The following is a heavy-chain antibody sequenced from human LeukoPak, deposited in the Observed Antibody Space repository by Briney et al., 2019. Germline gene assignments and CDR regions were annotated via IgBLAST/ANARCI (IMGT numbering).Heavy chain of an antibody. D-gene: IGHD6-19*01. V-gene: IGHV3-30*02. J-gene: IGHJ4*02. CDR3: AKVGFGWYQIDY. CDR2: IRYDGTSQ. Sequence: GGSLRLSCATSGFTLSIYGMHWVRQAPGKGLEWVAFIRYDGTSQYYTDSVKGRFTISRDNSMNTMYLQMHSLRVEDTAVYYCAKVGFGWYQIDYWGQGNLVTVSS. CDR1: GFTLSIYG.